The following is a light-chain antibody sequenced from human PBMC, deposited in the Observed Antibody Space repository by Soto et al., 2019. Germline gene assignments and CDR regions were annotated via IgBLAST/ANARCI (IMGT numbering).Light chain of an antibody. V-gene: IGLV2-14*01. CDR1: SSDVGGYNY. Sequence: SALTQPASVSGSPGQSITISCTGTSSDVGGYNYVSWYQQHPGKAPKLMIYEVSNRPSGVSNRFSGSKSGNTASLTISGLQAEDEADYYCSSYTSSSTRVVFGGGTQLTVL. J-gene: IGLJ2*01. CDR3: SSYTSSSTRVV. CDR2: EVS.